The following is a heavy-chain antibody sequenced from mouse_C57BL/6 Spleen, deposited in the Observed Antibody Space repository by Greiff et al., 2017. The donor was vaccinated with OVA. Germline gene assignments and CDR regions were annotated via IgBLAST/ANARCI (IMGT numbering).Heavy chain of an antibody. V-gene: IGHV14-2*01. CDR3: ARMPAHGYAMDY. CDR1: GFNIKDYY. Sequence: DVKLVESGAELVKPGASVKLSCTASGFNIKDYYMHWVKQRTEQGLEWIGRIDPEDGETKYAPKFQGKATITADTSSNTAYLQLSSLTSEDTAVYYCARMPAHGYAMDYWGQGTSVTVSS. CDR2: IDPEDGET. J-gene: IGHJ4*01.